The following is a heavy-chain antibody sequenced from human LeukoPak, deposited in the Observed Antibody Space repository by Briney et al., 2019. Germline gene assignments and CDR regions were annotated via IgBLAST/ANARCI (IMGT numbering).Heavy chain of an antibody. V-gene: IGHV3-20*04. Sequence: PGGSLRLSCAASGFTFNYFSVNWVRQAPGKGLEWVSGINWNGDRTGYADSEKGRFTISRDNAKNSLYLQMNSLRAEDTALYYCARDRGSYFSYGMDVWGQGTTVTVSS. CDR3: ARDRGSYFSYGMDV. CDR2: INWNGDRT. D-gene: IGHD1-26*01. J-gene: IGHJ6*02. CDR1: GFTFNYFS.